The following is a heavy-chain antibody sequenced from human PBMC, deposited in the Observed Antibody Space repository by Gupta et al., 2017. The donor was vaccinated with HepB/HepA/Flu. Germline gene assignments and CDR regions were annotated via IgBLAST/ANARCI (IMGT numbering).Heavy chain of an antibody. V-gene: IGHV3-20*04. D-gene: IGHD3-10*01. J-gene: IGHJ4*02. CDR1: GFTFDDYG. CDR2: INWNGGGT. CDR3: VREGSYWTFDS. Sequence: EVLLVESGGSVVRPGGSLRLSCAASGFTFDDYGMSWVRQVPGTGLEWVSRINWNGGGTGYADSVKGRFTVSRDNAKNSLYLQMNSLRAGDTALYYCVREGSYWTFDSWGQGTLVTVSS.